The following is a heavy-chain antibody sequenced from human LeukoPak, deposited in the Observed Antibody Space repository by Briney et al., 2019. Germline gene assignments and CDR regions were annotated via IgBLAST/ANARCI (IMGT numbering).Heavy chain of an antibody. CDR2: IYYSGST. D-gene: IGHD5-24*01. V-gene: IGHV4-61*01. J-gene: IGHJ4*02. CDR1: GGSVSSGNYY. Sequence: SGTLSLTCTVSGGSVSSGNYYWSWIRQPPGKGLEWIGYIYYSGSTNYNPSLKSRVTISVDTSKNQFSLKLSSVTAADTAVYYCARDTHRGGWLQFGYYFDYWGQGTLVTVSS. CDR3: ARDTHRGGWLQFGYYFDY.